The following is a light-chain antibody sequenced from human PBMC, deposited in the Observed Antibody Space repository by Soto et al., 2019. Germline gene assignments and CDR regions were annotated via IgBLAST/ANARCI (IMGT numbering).Light chain of an antibody. CDR3: QHYNSLPIT. CDR1: QDIRFY. Sequence: DIQMTQSPSSLSASLVDRVTITCQASQDIRFYLNWYQHKTGQAPKLLIYDASQLETGVPSKFSGSGSGTDFTFTINNLQAEDIGTYYCQHYNSLPITFGQGTRLEIK. CDR2: DAS. J-gene: IGKJ5*01. V-gene: IGKV1-33*01.